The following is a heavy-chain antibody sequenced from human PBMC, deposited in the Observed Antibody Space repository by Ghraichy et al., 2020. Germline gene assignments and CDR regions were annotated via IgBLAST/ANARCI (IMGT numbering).Heavy chain of an antibody. Sequence: LSLTCAASGFTFSSSWMHWVRQAPGKGLVWVSRVNGDGSSTYYADSVKGRFTISRDNAKNTLYLEMNILRAEDTAVYYCATYDGTGSYRSLAYWGQGTLVTVSS. CDR2: VNGDGSST. D-gene: IGHD3-22*01. V-gene: IGHV3-74*01. J-gene: IGHJ4*02. CDR1: GFTFSSSW. CDR3: ATYDGTGSYRSLAY.